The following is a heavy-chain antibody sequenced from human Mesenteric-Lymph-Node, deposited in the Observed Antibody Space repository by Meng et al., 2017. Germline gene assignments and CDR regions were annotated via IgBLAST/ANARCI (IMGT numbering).Heavy chain of an antibody. CDR2: INPNRGGT. D-gene: IGHD3-10*01. Sequence: ASVKVSCKASGYTFTGYYMHWVRHAPGQGLEWMGWINPNRGGTNYAQKFRSRVTLTRDTSISTAYMELSGLRSDNTAVYLCARVTMVREKDYWGQGTLVTVSS. CDR3: ARVTMVREKDY. CDR1: GYTFTGYY. V-gene: IGHV1-2*02. J-gene: IGHJ4*02.